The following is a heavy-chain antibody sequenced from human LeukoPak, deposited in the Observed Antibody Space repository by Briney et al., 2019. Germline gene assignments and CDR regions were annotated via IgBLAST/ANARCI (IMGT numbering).Heavy chain of an antibody. D-gene: IGHD6-6*01. J-gene: IGHJ5*01. V-gene: IGHV3-11*04. CDR3: TRDPRHFDS. CDR1: GFTFSDSY. CDR2: ISGSGHDI. Sequence: GGSLRLSCAASGFTFSDSYMTWVRQAPGKGVEWVAYISGSGHDINYSDSVKGRFTVSRDNAKNSLYLQMSSLRVEDTAVYYCTRDPRHFDSCGQGTLVTVSS.